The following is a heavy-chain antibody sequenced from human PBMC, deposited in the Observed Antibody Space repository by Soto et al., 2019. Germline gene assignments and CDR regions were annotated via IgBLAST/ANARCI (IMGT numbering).Heavy chain of an antibody. D-gene: IGHD2-15*01. Sequence: QLQLHESGPGLVKPSETLSLTCTVSGGSISSSSYYCGWIRQPPGKGLEWIGSIYYSGSTYYNPSLKSRVTIAVDTSKNRFSLKLSSVTAADTAVYYCARHTPAISISDHWGQGTLVTVSS. CDR3: ARHTPAISISDH. CDR2: IYYSGST. V-gene: IGHV4-39*01. CDR1: GGSISSSSYY. J-gene: IGHJ4*02.